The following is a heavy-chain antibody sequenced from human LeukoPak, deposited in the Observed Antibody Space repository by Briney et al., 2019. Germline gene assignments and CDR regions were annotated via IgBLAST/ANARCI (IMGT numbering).Heavy chain of an antibody. CDR2: VYQSGTT. J-gene: IGHJ4*02. D-gene: IGHD6-19*01. CDR1: GFSISSGHY. CDR3: AGRAQTTGWSFDY. Sequence: SETLSLTCTVSGFSISSGHYWGWVRQPPGAGLEWIGSVYQSGTTYYNPSLKSRVTTSVDTSKNQFSLDLSSVTAADTAVYYCAGRAQTTGWSFDYWGQGALVTVSS. V-gene: IGHV4-38-2*02.